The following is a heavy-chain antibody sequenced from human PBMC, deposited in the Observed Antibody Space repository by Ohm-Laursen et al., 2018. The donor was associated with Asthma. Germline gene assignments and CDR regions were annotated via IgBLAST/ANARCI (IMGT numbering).Heavy chain of an antibody. V-gene: IGHV3-23*01. Sequence: LTLTCAASGFTFSSYAMSWVRQAPGKGLEWVSAISGSGGSTYYADSVKGRFTISRDNSKNTLYLQMNSLRAEDTAVYYCAGKYSSSWYYNYYYGMDVWGQGTTVTVSS. CDR1: GFTFSSYA. J-gene: IGHJ6*02. D-gene: IGHD6-13*01. CDR3: AGKYSSSWYYNYYYGMDV. CDR2: ISGSGGST.